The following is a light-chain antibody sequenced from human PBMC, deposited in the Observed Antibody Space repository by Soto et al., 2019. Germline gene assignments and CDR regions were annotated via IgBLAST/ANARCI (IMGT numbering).Light chain of an antibody. CDR2: KAS. CDR3: QQYSSDYT. Sequence: DLQMTQSPSTLSASVGDRVTITCRASQNIFSWLAWYQQKPGKAPKLLIYKASSLESGVPSRFSGSGSGTEFTLTISSLQPDDFATYYCQQYSSDYTFGQGTKLEIK. CDR1: QNIFSW. J-gene: IGKJ2*01. V-gene: IGKV1-5*03.